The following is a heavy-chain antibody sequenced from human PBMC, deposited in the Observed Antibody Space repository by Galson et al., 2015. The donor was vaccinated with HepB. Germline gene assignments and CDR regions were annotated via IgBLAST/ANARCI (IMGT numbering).Heavy chain of an antibody. V-gene: IGHV1-8*01. CDR3: AREGCSGGSCYSYYYYGMDV. J-gene: IGHJ6*02. D-gene: IGHD2-15*01. CDR2: MNPNSGNT. Sequence: SVKVSCKASGYTFTSYDINWVRQATGQGLEWMGWMNPNSGNTGYAQKFQGRVTMTRNTSISTAYMELSSLRSEDTAVYYCAREGCSGGSCYSYYYYGMDVWGQGTTVTVSS. CDR1: GYTFTSYD.